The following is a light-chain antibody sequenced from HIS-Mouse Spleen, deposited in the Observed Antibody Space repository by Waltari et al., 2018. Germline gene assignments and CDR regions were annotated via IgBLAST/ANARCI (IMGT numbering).Light chain of an antibody. CDR1: SSDVGSYNR. J-gene: IGLJ1*01. V-gene: IGLV2-18*02. CDR2: EVS. CDR3: SSYTSSSTV. Sequence: QSALTQPPSVSGSPGQSVTISCTGTSSDVGSYNRVSWYQQPPGTAPKLMIYEVSNRPSGVPDRFDGSKSGNTASLTISGLQAEDEADYYCSSYTSSSTVFGTGTKVTVL.